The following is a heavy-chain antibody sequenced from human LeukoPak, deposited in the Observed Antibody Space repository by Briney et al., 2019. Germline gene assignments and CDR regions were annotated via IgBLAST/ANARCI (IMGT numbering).Heavy chain of an antibody. Sequence: SVKVSCKASGYTFTSYYMHWVRQAPGQGLEWMGGIIPIFGTANYAQKFQGRVTITADESTITAYMELSSLRAEDTAVYYCAGTLSSSWYGFYYYYYMDVWGKGTTVTISS. D-gene: IGHD6-13*01. CDR1: GYTFTSYY. J-gene: IGHJ6*03. CDR3: AGTLSSSWYGFYYYYYMDV. CDR2: IIPIFGTA. V-gene: IGHV1-69*13.